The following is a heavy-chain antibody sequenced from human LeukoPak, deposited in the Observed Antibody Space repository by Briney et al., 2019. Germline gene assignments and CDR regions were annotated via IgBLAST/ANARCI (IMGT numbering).Heavy chain of an antibody. CDR3: AKGNWENRLAPVAGDFYYYYGMDV. Sequence: PGGSLRLPCAASGFTFSSYAMSWVRQAPGKGLEWVSAISGSGGSTYYADSVKGRFTISRDNSKNTLYLQMNSLRAEDTAVYYCAKGNWENRLAPVAGDFYYYYGMDVWGQGTTVTVSS. V-gene: IGHV3-23*01. D-gene: IGHD6-19*01. CDR2: ISGSGGST. CDR1: GFTFSSYA. J-gene: IGHJ6*02.